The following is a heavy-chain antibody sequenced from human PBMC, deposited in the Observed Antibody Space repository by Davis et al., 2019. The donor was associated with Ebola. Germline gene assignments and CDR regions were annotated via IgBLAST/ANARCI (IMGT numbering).Heavy chain of an antibody. CDR3: ARRQAAATRYYYYYGMDV. D-gene: IGHD2-15*01. V-gene: IGHV3-74*01. J-gene: IGHJ6*02. CDR1: GFTFSSYW. Sequence: GESLKISCAASGFTFSSYWMHWVRQAPGKGLVWVSRINSDGSSTSYADSVKGRFTISRDNAKNTLYLQMNSLRAEDTAVYYCARRQAAATRYYYYYGMDVWGQGTTVTVSS. CDR2: INSDGSST.